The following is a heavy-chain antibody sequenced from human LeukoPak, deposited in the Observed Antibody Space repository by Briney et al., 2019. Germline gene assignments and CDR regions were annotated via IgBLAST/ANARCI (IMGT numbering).Heavy chain of an antibody. D-gene: IGHD6-13*01. V-gene: IGHV3-48*02. CDR2: ISSSASNI. CDR3: AQQLAVEGNHYYYYGLDV. CDR1: GFTFSSYS. J-gene: IGHJ6*02. Sequence: GWSLRLSCAASGFTFSSYSLNWVRQAPGKGLEWVSYISSSASNIYDADSVKGRFIVSRDNAKNSLYLQMNSLRDEDTAVYYCAQQLAVEGNHYYYYGLDVWGQGTTVTVSS.